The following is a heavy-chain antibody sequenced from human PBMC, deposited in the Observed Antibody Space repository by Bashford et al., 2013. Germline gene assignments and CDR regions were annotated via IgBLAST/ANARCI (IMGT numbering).Heavy chain of an antibody. J-gene: IGHJ4*02. V-gene: IGHV1-18*01. Sequence: ASVKVSCTASGYTFTDYHITWVRQAPGQGLEWMGWINTYNSETHFAQNLQGRVSMTTDTSTSTAYMELRSLRSDDTAIYYCARESESYDFWNEYLDYSSSPFDYWGQGTLVTVSS. D-gene: IGHD3-3*01. CDR3: ARESESYDFWNEYLDYSSSPFDY. CDR2: INTYNSET. CDR1: GYTFTDYH.